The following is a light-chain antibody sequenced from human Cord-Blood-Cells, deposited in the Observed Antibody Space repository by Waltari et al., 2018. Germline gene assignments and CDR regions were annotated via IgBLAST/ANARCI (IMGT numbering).Light chain of an antibody. V-gene: IGKV3-11*01. CDR1: QRVSSY. CDR2: DAS. Sequence: EVVLTQSPATLSLSPGERATLACRASQRVSSYLAWYQQKPGQAPRLLIYDASNRATGIPARFSGSGCGKDFPRTISSLEPEDFAVYYCEQRSNWPITVGQGPRLGIK. J-gene: IGKJ5*01. CDR3: EQRSNWPIT.